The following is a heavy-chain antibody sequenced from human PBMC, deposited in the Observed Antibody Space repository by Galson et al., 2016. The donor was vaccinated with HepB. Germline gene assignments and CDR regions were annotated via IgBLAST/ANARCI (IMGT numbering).Heavy chain of an antibody. CDR3: ARQIPEHIVVVTAFYFDY. CDR2: IYYSGST. V-gene: IGHV4-39*01. CDR1: GGSISSSSYY. J-gene: IGHJ4*02. D-gene: IGHD2-21*02. Sequence: SETLSLTCTVSGGSISSSSYYWGWIRQPPGKGLEWIGSIYYSGSTYYNPSLKSRVTISIDTSKNQFSLKLTSVTAADTAVYYCARQIPEHIVVVTAFYFDYWGQGTLVTVSS.